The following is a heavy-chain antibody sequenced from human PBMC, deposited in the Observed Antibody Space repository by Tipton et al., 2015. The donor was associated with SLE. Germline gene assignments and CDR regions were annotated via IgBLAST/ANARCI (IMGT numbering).Heavy chain of an antibody. CDR2: ISYDGSNK. V-gene: IGHV3-30*03. CDR1: GFTFSSYG. J-gene: IGHJ6*02. CDR3: ARGGYSSSLEYYYGMDV. D-gene: IGHD6-13*01. Sequence: SLRLSCAASGFTFSSYGMHWVRQAPGKGLEWVAVISYDGSNKYYADSVKGRFTISRDNSKNTLYLQMNSLRAEDTAVYYCARGGYSSSLEYYYGMDVWGQGTTVTVSS.